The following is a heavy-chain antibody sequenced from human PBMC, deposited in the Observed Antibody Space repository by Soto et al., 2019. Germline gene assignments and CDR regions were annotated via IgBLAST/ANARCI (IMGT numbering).Heavy chain of an antibody. CDR2: FYTTGTT. CDR1: GGSISSYP. Sequence: SETLSLTCTVSGGSISSYPWTCIRQPAGKELEWIGLFYTTGTTTYNPSLKSRATMSVDTSKNQFSLKLSSVTAADTAIYYCARENYGDSGRAFDPWGQGTMVTVAS. V-gene: IGHV4-4*07. D-gene: IGHD4-17*01. J-gene: IGHJ5*02. CDR3: ARENYGDSGRAFDP.